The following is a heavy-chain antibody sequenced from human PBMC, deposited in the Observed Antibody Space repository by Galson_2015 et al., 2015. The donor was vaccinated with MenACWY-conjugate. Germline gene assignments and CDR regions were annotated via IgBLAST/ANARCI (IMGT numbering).Heavy chain of an antibody. CDR2: VIPIAGMT. D-gene: IGHD3-9*01. CDR3: SRTAYDPLTDWGDY. CDR1: GGSFSSFS. J-gene: IGHJ4*01. V-gene: IGHV1-69*02. Sequence: SVKVSCKASGGSFSSFSISWVRQAPGQGLEWMVRVIPIAGMTNYAKNFQGRLTITADTSARTAYMELSSLTSEDTAVYFCSRTAYDPLTDWGDYWGHGTQVIVSA.